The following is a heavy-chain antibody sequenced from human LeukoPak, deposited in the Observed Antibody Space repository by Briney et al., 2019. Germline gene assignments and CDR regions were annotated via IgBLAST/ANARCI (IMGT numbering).Heavy chain of an antibody. Sequence: SETLSLTCAVYGGSFSGYYWSWIRQPPVKGLEWIGYIYYSGSTNYNPSLKSRVTISVDTSKNQFSLKLSSVTAADTAVYYCARGDYDSSPYFDYWGQGTLVTVSS. CDR2: IYYSGST. J-gene: IGHJ4*02. CDR1: GGSFSGYY. CDR3: ARGDYDSSPYFDY. V-gene: IGHV4-59*01. D-gene: IGHD3-22*01.